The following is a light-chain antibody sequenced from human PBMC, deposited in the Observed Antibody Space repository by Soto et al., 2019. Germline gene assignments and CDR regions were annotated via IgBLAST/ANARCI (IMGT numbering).Light chain of an antibody. V-gene: IGKV3-20*01. CDR1: QSVSSSY. CDR3: QQFSGSRSYT. Sequence: EIVLTQSPGTLSLSPGERVTLSCRASQSVSSSYLAWYQQKPGQAPRLLIYGASSRATGIPDRFSGSGSGTDFTLTISILEPEDFAVYYCQQFSGSRSYTFGLGTKLEIK. J-gene: IGKJ2*01. CDR2: GAS.